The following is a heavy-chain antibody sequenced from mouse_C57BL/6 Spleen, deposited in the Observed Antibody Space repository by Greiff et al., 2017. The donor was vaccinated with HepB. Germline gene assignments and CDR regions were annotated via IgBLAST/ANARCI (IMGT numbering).Heavy chain of an antibody. J-gene: IGHJ1*03. Sequence: DVMLVESGGGLVKPGGSLKLSCAASGFTFSSYTMSWVRQTPEKRLEWVATISGGGGNTYYPDSVKGRFTISRDNAKNTLYLQMSSLRSEDTALYYCARHGGSSPLYFDVWGTGTTVTVSS. CDR3: ARHGGSSPLYFDV. CDR1: GFTFSSYT. CDR2: ISGGGGNT. V-gene: IGHV5-9*01. D-gene: IGHD1-1*01.